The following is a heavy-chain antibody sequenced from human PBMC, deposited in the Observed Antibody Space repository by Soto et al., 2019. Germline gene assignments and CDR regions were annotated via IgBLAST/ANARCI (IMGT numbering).Heavy chain of an antibody. CDR3: ASCPPPVATTYYYYYGMDV. V-gene: IGHV1-69*13. D-gene: IGHD2-15*01. Sequence: SVKVSCKASGGTFSSYASSWVRQAPGQGLEWMGGIIPIFGTANYAQKFQGRVTITADESTSTAYMELSSLRSEDTAVYYCASCPPPVATTYYYYYGMDVWGQGTTVTVSS. CDR2: IIPIFGTA. J-gene: IGHJ6*02. CDR1: GGTFSSYA.